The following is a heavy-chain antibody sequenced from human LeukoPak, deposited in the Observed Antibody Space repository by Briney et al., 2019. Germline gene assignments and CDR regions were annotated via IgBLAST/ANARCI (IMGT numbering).Heavy chain of an antibody. CDR1: GFTFSDYY. CDR2: ISNSGSSV. Sequence: GGSLRLSCAASGFTFSDYYMTWIRQAPGKGLEWLSYISNSGSSVFYADSVKGRFTVSRDNAKRSLYLQIKSLRDDDTAVYHCALGTINKDYYFGMDVWGQGTTVTVSS. D-gene: IGHD2-8*01. J-gene: IGHJ6*02. CDR3: ALGTINKDYYFGMDV. V-gene: IGHV3-11*01.